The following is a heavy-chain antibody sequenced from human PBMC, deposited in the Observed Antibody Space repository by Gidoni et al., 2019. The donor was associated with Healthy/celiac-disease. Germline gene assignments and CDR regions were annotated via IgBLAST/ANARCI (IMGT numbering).Heavy chain of an antibody. CDR3: AKDALPEIVVVMEWDY. J-gene: IGHJ4*02. CDR1: GFTFSSYA. V-gene: IGHV3-23*01. D-gene: IGHD3-22*01. CDR2: ISGSGGST. Sequence: EVQLLESGGGLVQPGGSLRLSCAASGFTFSSYAMSWVRQAPGKGLEWVSAISGSGGSTYYADSVKGRFTISRDNSKNTLYLQMNSLRAEDTAVYYCAKDALPEIVVVMEWDYWGQGTLVTVSS.